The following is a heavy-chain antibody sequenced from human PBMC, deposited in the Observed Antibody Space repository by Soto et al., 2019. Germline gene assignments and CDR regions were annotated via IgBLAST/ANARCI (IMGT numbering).Heavy chain of an antibody. Sequence: SETLSLTCAVAGGSISSGGYSWSWIRQPPGKGLEWIGYIYHSGNTYYNPSLKSRVTISVDRSKNQFSLKLSSVTAADTAVYYCAKGVPGIAVAGTGYFQHWGQGTLVTVSS. V-gene: IGHV4-30-2*01. CDR2: IYHSGNT. J-gene: IGHJ1*01. D-gene: IGHD6-19*01. CDR3: AKGVPGIAVAGTGYFQH. CDR1: GGSISSGGYS.